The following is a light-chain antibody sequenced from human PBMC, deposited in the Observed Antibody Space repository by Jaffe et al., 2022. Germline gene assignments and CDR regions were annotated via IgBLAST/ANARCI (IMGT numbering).Light chain of an antibody. V-gene: IGKV3-11*01. Sequence: EIVLTQSPATLSLSPGERATLSCRASQSLRNNLGWYQQKPGQAPRLVMYDASNRATGVPARFSGSGSGTDFTLTISSLEPEDFAVYYCQQRTSWPVTFGGGTKVEIK. CDR3: QQRTSWPVT. CDR1: QSLRNN. J-gene: IGKJ4*01. CDR2: DAS.